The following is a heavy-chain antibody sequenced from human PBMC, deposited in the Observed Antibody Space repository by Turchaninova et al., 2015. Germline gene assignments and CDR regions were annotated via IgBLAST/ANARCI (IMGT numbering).Heavy chain of an antibody. V-gene: IGHV4-59*01. CDR1: GGSISGYY. CDR3: ARAVIEGSSSWYFDY. J-gene: IGHJ4*02. Sequence: QVQLQESGPGLVKPSETLSLTCSVSGGSISGYYWSWIRQPPGKGLAWTGYIYHSGSTNYNPSLKSRVTISVDTSKSQFSLKLSSVTAADTAVYYCARAVIEGSSSWYFDYWGQGTLVTVSS. CDR2: IYHSGST. D-gene: IGHD6-6*01.